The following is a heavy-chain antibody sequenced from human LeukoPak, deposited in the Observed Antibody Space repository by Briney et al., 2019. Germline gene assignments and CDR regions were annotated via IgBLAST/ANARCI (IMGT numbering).Heavy chain of an antibody. CDR1: GGSISSSSYY. D-gene: IGHD6-19*01. Sequence: PSETLSLTCTVSGGSISSSSYYWGWIRQPPGKGLEWIGSIYYSGSTYYNPSLKSRVTISVDTSKNQFSLKLSSVTAADTAVYYCARGEQWLVPFDYWGQGTLVTVSS. CDR3: ARGEQWLVPFDY. V-gene: IGHV4-39*07. J-gene: IGHJ4*02. CDR2: IYYSGST.